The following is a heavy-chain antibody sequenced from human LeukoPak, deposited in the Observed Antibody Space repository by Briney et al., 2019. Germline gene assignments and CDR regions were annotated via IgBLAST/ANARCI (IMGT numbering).Heavy chain of an antibody. CDR1: GGTFSSYA. V-gene: IGHV1-69*04. Sequence: ASVKVSCKASGGTFSSYAISWVRQAPGQGLEWMGRIIPILGIANYAQKFQGRVTITADKSTSTAYMELSSLRSEDTAVYYCARSWDYGGNSVSIRAFDIWGQGTMVTVSS. CDR3: ARSWDYGGNSVSIRAFDI. CDR2: IIPILGIA. J-gene: IGHJ3*02. D-gene: IGHD4-17*01.